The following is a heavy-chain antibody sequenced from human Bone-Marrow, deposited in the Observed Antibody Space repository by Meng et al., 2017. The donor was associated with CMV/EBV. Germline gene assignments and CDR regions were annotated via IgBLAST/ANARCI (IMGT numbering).Heavy chain of an antibody. CDR2: INHRGST. V-gene: IGHV4-34*01. Sequence: SETLSLTCADYGGSFSGYSWSWIRQPPGKGLEWIGEINHRGSTNYNPSLKSRVTMSVDTSKSQLSLKLSSVTAADTAVYYCARAGDFTVGSFLYGMDVWGQGTTVPVSS. J-gene: IGHJ6*02. CDR1: GGSFSGYS. CDR3: ARAGDFTVGSFLYGMDV. D-gene: IGHD4-17*01.